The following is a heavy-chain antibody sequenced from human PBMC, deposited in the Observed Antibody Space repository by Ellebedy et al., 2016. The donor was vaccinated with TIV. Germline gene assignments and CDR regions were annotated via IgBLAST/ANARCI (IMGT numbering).Heavy chain of an antibody. J-gene: IGHJ4*02. CDR1: AASMNPDC. CDR2: VCHSGSP. D-gene: IGHD3-10*01. V-gene: IGHV4-59*01. CDR3: ARDNYGSLDY. Sequence: SETLSLXXTVSAASMNPDCLRWTRQPPGQGLDWVGYVCHSGSPNNHPSLKSRLTMSLDTSKNQFSLKLSSVTAADTAVYYCARDNYGSLDYWGQGILVTVSS.